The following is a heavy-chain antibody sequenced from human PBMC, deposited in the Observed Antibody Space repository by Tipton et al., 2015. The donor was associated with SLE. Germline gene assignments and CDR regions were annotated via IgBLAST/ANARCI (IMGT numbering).Heavy chain of an antibody. CDR1: GGSVSSPIDY. CDR3: ARSAEYFQG. J-gene: IGHJ1*01. V-gene: IGHV4-61*01. CDR2: IYDRGST. Sequence: TLSLTCTVSGGSVSSPIDYWSLIRQSPGKGLEWIGSIYDRGSTNYNPSLKSRVTISVDTSKNQVSLKLNSVIAADTAVYYCARSAEYFQGWGQGTLVTVSS.